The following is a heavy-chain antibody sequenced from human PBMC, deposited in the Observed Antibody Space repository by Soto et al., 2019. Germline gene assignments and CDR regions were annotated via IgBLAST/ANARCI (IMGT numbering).Heavy chain of an antibody. V-gene: IGHV1-18*01. D-gene: IGHD2-8*01. J-gene: IGHJ5*02. Sequence: ASVKVSCKASGYTFTSYGISWVRQAPGQGLEWTGWISAYNGNTNYAQKLQGRVTMTTDTSTSTAYMELRSLRSDDTAVYYCARCVLHKGTNWFDPWGRGTLVTVSS. CDR1: GYTFTSYG. CDR2: ISAYNGNT. CDR3: ARCVLHKGTNWFDP.